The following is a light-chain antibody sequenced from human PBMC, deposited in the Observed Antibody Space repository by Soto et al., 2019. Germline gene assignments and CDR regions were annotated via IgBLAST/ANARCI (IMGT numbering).Light chain of an antibody. CDR1: QSVSSNY. V-gene: IGKV3-20*01. CDR3: EQYNNWFSIT. Sequence: EIVLTQSPATLSLSPGERATLSCRASQSVSSNYLGWYQQRPGQAPRRLIYGASSRATGIPDRFSGSGSGTDFTLTISRLEPEDFAVYYCEQYNNWFSITFGQGTRLEIK. J-gene: IGKJ5*01. CDR2: GAS.